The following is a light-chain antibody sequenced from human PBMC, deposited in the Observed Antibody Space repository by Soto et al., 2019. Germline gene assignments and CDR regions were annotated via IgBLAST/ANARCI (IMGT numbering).Light chain of an antibody. CDR2: DAS. Sequence: DIQMTQSPSTLSASVGDRVIITCRASQSIGGWLAWYQQKPGKAPKFLIYDASTPQSGVPSRFRGSGYGTDFTLTISSLQPDDFATYYCQQYTSYVWTFGQGSKVEMK. V-gene: IGKV1-5*01. CDR3: QQYTSYVWT. CDR1: QSIGGW. J-gene: IGKJ1*01.